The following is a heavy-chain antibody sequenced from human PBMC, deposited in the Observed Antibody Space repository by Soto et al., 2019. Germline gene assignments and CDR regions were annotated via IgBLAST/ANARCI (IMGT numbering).Heavy chain of an antibody. J-gene: IGHJ6*02. CDR1: GFAFSSYG. V-gene: IGHV3-30*03. CDR3: TTDVITMVRGVIDDYYGMDV. CDR2: VSYDGSNE. D-gene: IGHD3-10*01. Sequence: GGSLRLSCAGSGFAFSSYGMYWVRQAPGKGLEWVAVVSYDGSNEFYADSVKGRFTISRDNSKDTLYLQMNSLKTEDTAVYYCTTDVITMVRGVIDDYYGMDVWDQGTTVTVSS.